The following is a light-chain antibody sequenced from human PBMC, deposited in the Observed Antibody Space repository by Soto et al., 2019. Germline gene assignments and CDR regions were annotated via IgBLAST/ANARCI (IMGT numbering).Light chain of an antibody. CDR2: DVS. CDR3: QQYNTFWT. V-gene: IGKV1-5*01. J-gene: IGKJ1*01. CDR1: QIISSW. Sequence: DIQMTQSPSSLPASVGDRVTITCRASQIISSWLAWYQQKPGKAPKLLIYDVSTLGSGVPSRFSGSGSGTDFTLTISSLQPDDSANYYCQQYNTFWTFGQGTKVDLK.